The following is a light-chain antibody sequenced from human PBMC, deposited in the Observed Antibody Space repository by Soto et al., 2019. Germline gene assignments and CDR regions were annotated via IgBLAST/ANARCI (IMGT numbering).Light chain of an antibody. CDR1: QTVSTY. CDR2: DAS. J-gene: IGKJ3*01. Sequence: MVLTQSPATLSLSPGERVTLSCRASQTVSTYLAWYQQKPGQAPRLLIYDASDRATGIPARFSGSGSGTDFTLSISSPEPEDSAVYYCQQRTNWLTFGPGTKVDIK. V-gene: IGKV3-11*01. CDR3: QQRTNWLT.